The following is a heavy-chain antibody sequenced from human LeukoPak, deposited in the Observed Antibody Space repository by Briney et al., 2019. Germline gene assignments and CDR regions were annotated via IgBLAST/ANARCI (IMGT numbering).Heavy chain of an antibody. Sequence: GGSLRLSCEASGFTFGSHAMYGVRQAPGKGLEWVAGIFGSGGSPHYADSVKGRFTISRDNSRNTVYLQINSLRAEDTAVYYCGKTTVGYSSGQKPAWPVDYWGQGTLVTVSS. CDR2: IFGSGGSP. D-gene: IGHD5-18*01. CDR3: GKTTVGYSSGQKPAWPVDY. V-gene: IGHV3-23*01. J-gene: IGHJ4*02. CDR1: GFTFGSHA.